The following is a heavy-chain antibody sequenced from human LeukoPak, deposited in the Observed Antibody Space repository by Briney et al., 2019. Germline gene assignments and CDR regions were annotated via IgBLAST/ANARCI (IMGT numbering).Heavy chain of an antibody. CDR2: IRYDGSNK. Sequence: QSGGSLRLSCAASGFTFSSYGMHWVRQAPGKGLEWVAFIRYDGSNKYYADSVKGRFTISRDNSKNTLYLHVNSLRPEDTAVYYCARDPDKEWLVPRRAWFDPWGQGTLVTVSS. CDR3: ARDPDKEWLVPRRAWFDP. J-gene: IGHJ5*02. CDR1: GFTFSSYG. V-gene: IGHV3-30*02. D-gene: IGHD6-19*01.